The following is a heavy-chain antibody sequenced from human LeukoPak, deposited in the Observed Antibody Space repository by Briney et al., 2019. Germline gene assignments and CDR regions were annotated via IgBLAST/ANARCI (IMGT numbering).Heavy chain of an antibody. CDR1: GASISSGGYY. V-gene: IGHV4-31*03. D-gene: IGHD5-18*01. J-gene: IGHJ4*02. CDR2: IYYSGST. CDR3: ARDRTAMVGGYFDY. Sequence: PSETLSLTCTVSGASISSGGYYWSWIRQHPGKGLEWIGYIYYSGSTYYNPSLKSRVTISVDTSKNQFSLKLSSVTAADTAVYYCARDRTAMVGGYFDYWGQGTLVTVSS.